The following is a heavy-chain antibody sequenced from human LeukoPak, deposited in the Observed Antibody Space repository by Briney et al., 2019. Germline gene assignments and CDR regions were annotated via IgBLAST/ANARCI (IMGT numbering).Heavy chain of an antibody. J-gene: IGHJ3*02. CDR1: GFTFSSYA. CDR3: AGVDAAMPDAFDI. Sequence: GGSLRLSCAASGFTFSSYAMHWVRQAPGKGLEWVAAISYDGSIKYSADSVKGRFTISRDNSKNALYLQIDSLRADDTAVYYCAGVDAAMPDAFDIWGQGTTVTVSS. D-gene: IGHD5-18*01. V-gene: IGHV3-30*04. CDR2: ISYDGSIK.